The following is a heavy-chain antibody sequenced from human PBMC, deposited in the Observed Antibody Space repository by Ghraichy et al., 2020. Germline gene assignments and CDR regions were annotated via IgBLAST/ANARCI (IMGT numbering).Heavy chain of an antibody. CDR1: GGSISSYY. J-gene: IGHJ4*02. CDR3: ARHSPTSAGAFDY. CDR2: IYYTGIT. V-gene: IGHV4-59*08. Sequence: SETLSLTCTVSGGSISSYYWSWIRQSPGKGLEWIGYIYYTGITNYSPSLKSRVTISVDTSKNQFSLKLSSVIAADTAVYYCARHSPTSAGAFDYWGQGILVTVSS.